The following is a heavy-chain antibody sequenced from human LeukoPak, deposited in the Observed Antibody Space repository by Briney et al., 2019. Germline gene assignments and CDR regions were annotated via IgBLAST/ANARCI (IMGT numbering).Heavy chain of an antibody. Sequence: ASVKVSCKVSGCTLTELSMLWVRQAPGKGLEWMGGFDPEDGETIYAQKFQGRVTMTEDTSTDTAYMELSSLRSEDTAVYYCATDRGLAAAGTLFDYWGQGTLVTVSS. CDR1: GCTLTELS. D-gene: IGHD6-13*01. CDR2: FDPEDGET. V-gene: IGHV1-24*01. CDR3: ATDRGLAAAGTLFDY. J-gene: IGHJ4*02.